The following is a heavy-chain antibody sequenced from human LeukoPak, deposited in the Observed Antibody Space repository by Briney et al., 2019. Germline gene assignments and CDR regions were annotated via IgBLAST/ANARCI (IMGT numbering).Heavy chain of an antibody. J-gene: IGHJ3*02. CDR3: ARVCCSSWFCAFDI. V-gene: IGHV4-59*01. Sequence: PSETLSLTCTVSGGSISSYYWSWIRQPPGKGLEWIGYIYYSGSTNYNPSLKSRVTISVDTSKNQFSLKLSSVTAADTAVYYCARVCCSSWFCAFDIWGQGTMVAVSS. D-gene: IGHD6-13*01. CDR2: IYYSGST. CDR1: GGSISSYY.